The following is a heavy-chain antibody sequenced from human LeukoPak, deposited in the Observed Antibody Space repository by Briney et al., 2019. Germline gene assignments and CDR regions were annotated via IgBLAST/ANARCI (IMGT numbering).Heavy chain of an antibody. CDR3: ARDLGYSYGYPSLPYSWYFDL. D-gene: IGHD5-18*01. Sequence: ASVKVSCKASGYTFTGYYMHWVRQAPGQGLEWMGWINPNSGGTNYAQKFQGRVTMTRDTSISTAYMELSRLRSDDTAVYYCARDLGYSYGYPSLPYSWYFDLWGRGTLVTVSS. J-gene: IGHJ2*01. V-gene: IGHV1-2*02. CDR1: GYTFTGYY. CDR2: INPNSGGT.